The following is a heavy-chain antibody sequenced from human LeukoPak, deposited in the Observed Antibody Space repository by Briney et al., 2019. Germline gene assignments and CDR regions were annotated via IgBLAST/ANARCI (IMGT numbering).Heavy chain of an antibody. D-gene: IGHD3-3*01. CDR2: INHSGST. V-gene: IGHV4-39*07. CDR1: SGSISSSGYY. Sequence: PSETLSLTCTVSSGSISSSGYYWSWIRQPPGKGLEWIGEINHSGSTNYNPSLKSRVTISVDTSKNQFSLKLSSVTAADTAVYYCAGTEYYDFWSGYYRLNYMDVWGKGTTVTVSS. CDR3: AGTEYYDFWSGYYRLNYMDV. J-gene: IGHJ6*03.